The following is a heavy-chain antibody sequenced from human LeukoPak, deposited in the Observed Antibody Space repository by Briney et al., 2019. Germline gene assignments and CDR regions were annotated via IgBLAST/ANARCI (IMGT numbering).Heavy chain of an antibody. CDR1: GGSISSSSYY. J-gene: IGHJ4*02. CDR3: ARDETYFDSSGYFYNDY. V-gene: IGHV4-39*07. CDR2: IYYSGST. Sequence: PSETLSLTCTVSGGSISSSSYYWGWIRQPPGKGLEWIGNIYYSGSTYYNPSLKSRVTISVDTSKNQFSLKLSSVTAADTAVYFCARDETYFDSSGYFYNDYWGQGTLVTVSS. D-gene: IGHD3-22*01.